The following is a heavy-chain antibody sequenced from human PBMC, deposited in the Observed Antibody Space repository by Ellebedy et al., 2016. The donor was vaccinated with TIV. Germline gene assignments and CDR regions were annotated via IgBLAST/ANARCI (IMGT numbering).Heavy chain of an antibody. J-gene: IGHJ3*02. Sequence: GESLKISXAASGFTFSSYSMNWVRQAPGKGLEWVSAISTSGGSTYYADSVKGRFTISRDNSKNTLFLQMNSLRAEDTAVYFCAKNGVARETGKDAFDIWGQGTMVTVSS. D-gene: IGHD2-15*01. CDR2: ISTSGGST. V-gene: IGHV3-23*01. CDR1: GFTFSSYS. CDR3: AKNGVARETGKDAFDI.